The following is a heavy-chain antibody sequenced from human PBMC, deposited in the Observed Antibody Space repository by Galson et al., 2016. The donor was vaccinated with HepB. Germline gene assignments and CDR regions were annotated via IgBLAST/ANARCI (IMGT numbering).Heavy chain of an antibody. V-gene: IGHV3-30*18. CDR3: AKDGRCYCSSASCHDHFHY. CDR1: GFTFSSYG. J-gene: IGHJ4*02. CDR2: ISYDGSNK. D-gene: IGHD2-2*01. Sequence: SLRLSCAASGFTFSSYGMHWVRQAPGKGLEWVAFISYDGSNKKYADSVKGRFTISRDNSKKTLYLQMNSLRAEDTAVYYCAKDGRCYCSSASCHDHFHYWGQGTLVTVSS.